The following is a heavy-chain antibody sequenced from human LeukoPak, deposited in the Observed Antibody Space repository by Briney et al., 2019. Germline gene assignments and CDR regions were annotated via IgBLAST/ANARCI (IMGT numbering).Heavy chain of an antibody. CDR2: ISSSSSTI. J-gene: IGHJ6*03. CDR3: ASLSIGPSPYFYYYMDV. D-gene: IGHD2-21*01. Sequence: GGSLRLSCAASGFTFSSYSMNWVRQAPGKGLEWVSYISSSSSTIYYADSVKGRFTISRDNAKNSLYLQMNSLRAEDTAVYYCASLSIGPSPYFYYYMDVWGKGTSVTVSS. CDR1: GFTFSSYS. V-gene: IGHV3-48*04.